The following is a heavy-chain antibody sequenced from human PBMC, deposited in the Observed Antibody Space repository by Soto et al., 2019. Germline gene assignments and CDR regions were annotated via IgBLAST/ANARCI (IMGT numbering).Heavy chain of an antibody. CDR3: ARGSNIAVAGTYDY. D-gene: IGHD6-19*01. V-gene: IGHV3-21*01. CDR2: ISSSSSYI. CDR1: GFTFSSYN. J-gene: IGHJ4*02. Sequence: EVQLVESGGGLVKPGGSLRLSCAASGFTFSSYNMNWVRQSPGKGLEWVSSISSSSSYIYYADSVKGRFTISRDNAKNALYLQMNSLRAEDTAVYYCARGSNIAVAGTYDYWGRGTLVTVSS.